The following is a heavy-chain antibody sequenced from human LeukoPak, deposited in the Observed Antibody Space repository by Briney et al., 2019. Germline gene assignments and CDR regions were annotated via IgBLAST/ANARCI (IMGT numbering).Heavy chain of an antibody. V-gene: IGHV4-59*01. D-gene: IGHD4-17*01. CDR2: IYYSGST. J-gene: IGHJ3*02. Sequence: SETLSLTCTLSGGSISSYYWTWIRQPPGKGLEWIGYIYYSGSTNYNPSLKSRVTMSVDTSKNQFSLKLHSVTAADTAVYYCARAVRDMKYGYAFDIWGQGTMVTVSS. CDR1: GGSISSYY. CDR3: ARAVRDMKYGYAFDI.